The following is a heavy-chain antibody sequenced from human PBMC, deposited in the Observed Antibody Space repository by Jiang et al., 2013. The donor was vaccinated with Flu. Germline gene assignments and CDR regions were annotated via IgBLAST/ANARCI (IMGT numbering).Heavy chain of an antibody. CDR1: GGTFSSYA. D-gene: IGHD3-16*01. V-gene: IGHV1-69*01. CDR3: ARDRTRVISGSYDYYYYYDMDV. CDR2: IIPIFGTA. Sequence: GAEVKKPGSSVKVSCKVSGGTFSSYAISWVRQAPGQGLEWMGGIIPIFGTANYAQKFQGRVTITAAESTSTAYMELSSLRSEDTAVYYCARDRTRVISGSYDYYYYYDMDVWGQGTTVTVSS. J-gene: IGHJ6*02.